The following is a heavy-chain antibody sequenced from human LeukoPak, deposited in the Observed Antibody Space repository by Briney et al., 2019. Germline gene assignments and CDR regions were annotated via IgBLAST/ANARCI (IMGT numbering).Heavy chain of an antibody. V-gene: IGHV1-69*04. CDR3: ARAGPIRSSSSGVDY. CDR1: GGTFSSYA. J-gene: IGHJ4*02. D-gene: IGHD6-6*01. Sequence: SVKVSCKASGGTFSSYAISWVRQAPGQGLEWMGRIIPILGIAYCAQKFQGRVTITADKSTSTAYMELSSLGSEDTAVYYCARAGPIRSSSSGVDYWGQGTLVTVSS. CDR2: IIPILGIA.